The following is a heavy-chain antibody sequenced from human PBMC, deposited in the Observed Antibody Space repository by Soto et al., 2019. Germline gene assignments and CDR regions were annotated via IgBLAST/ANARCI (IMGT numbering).Heavy chain of an antibody. Sequence: SETLSLTCAVYGGSFSGYYWSWIRQPPGKGLEWIGEINHSGSTNYNPSLKSRVTISVDTSKNQFSLKLSSVTAADTAVYYCARGVSGWPVDYWGQGTLVTVSS. CDR2: INHSGST. D-gene: IGHD6-19*01. V-gene: IGHV4-34*01. CDR1: GGSFSGYY. J-gene: IGHJ4*02. CDR3: ARGVSGWPVDY.